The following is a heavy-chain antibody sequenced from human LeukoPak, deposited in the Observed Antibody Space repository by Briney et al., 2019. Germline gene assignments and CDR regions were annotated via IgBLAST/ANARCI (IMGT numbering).Heavy chain of an antibody. V-gene: IGHV4-59*01. CDR1: GGSLSSYY. CDR3: ARANSSSYYRDV. J-gene: IGHJ6*03. D-gene: IGHD6-13*01. Sequence: PSETLSLTCTVSGGSLSSYYRSSIRQPPGKGLEWIGYILYIGGTNYNPYPKSRVTISVDTSKNQFSLKLSSGTAADTAVYYSARANSSSYYRDVWDKGNTVTVSS. CDR2: ILYIGGT.